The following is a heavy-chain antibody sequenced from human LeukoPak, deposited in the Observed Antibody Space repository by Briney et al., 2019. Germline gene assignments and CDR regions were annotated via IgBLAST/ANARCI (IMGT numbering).Heavy chain of an antibody. CDR2: ISSSGSTI. V-gene: IGHV3-48*04. Sequence: GGSLRLSCAASGFTFNTYTMNWVRQAPGKGLEWVSYISSSGSTIYYADSVKGRFTISRDNAKNSLYPQMNSLRAEDTAVYYCARDMGPAADLFDYGMDVWGQGTTVTVSS. J-gene: IGHJ6*02. CDR1: GFTFNTYT. CDR3: ARDMGPAADLFDYGMDV. D-gene: IGHD6-25*01.